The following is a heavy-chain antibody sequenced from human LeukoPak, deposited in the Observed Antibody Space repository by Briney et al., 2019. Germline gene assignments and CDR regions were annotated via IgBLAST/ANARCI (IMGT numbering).Heavy chain of an antibody. Sequence: GESLRISCKGSGYSFTSYWISWGRQMPGKGLEWMGRIDPSDSYTNYSPSFQGHVTISADKSISTAYLQWSSLKASDTAMYYCASDWSYAFDIWGQGTMVTVSS. CDR3: ASDWSYAFDI. CDR2: IDPSDSYT. CDR1: GYSFTSYW. D-gene: IGHD3-9*01. V-gene: IGHV5-10-1*01. J-gene: IGHJ3*02.